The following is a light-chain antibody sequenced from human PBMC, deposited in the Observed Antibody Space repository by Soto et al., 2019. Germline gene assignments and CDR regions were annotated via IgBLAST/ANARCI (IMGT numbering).Light chain of an antibody. CDR2: DAS. Sequence: EIVLTQSPATLSLSPGERATLSCRASQSVSSYLAWYQQKPGQAPRLLIYDASNRATGIPARFSGSGSGTAITLTISSPEPEDFAVYYCQQRSNWPPEFTFGPGTKVDIK. CDR3: QQRSNWPPEFT. V-gene: IGKV3-11*01. J-gene: IGKJ3*01. CDR1: QSVSSY.